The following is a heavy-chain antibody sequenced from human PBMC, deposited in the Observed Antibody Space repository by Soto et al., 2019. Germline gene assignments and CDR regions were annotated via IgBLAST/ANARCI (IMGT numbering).Heavy chain of an antibody. Sequence: GGSLRLSCAASGFTFSSYGMHWVRQAPGKGLEWVAVISYDGSNKYYADSVKGRFTISRDNSKNTLYLQMNSLRAEDTAVYYCARDLTYYDILTGYSPLGWFDP. CDR3: ARDLTYYDILTGYSPLGWFDP. V-gene: IGHV3-30*03. CDR1: GFTFSSYG. D-gene: IGHD3-9*01. CDR2: ISYDGSNK. J-gene: IGHJ5*02.